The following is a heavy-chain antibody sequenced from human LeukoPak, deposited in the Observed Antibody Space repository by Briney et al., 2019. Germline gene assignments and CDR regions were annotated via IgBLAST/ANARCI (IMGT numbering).Heavy chain of an antibody. CDR2: ITWNRGII. J-gene: IGHJ4*02. D-gene: IGHD3-16*01. CDR3: ARGGGEPLVWGTLGAFDS. Sequence: GGSLRLSCAASGFTFADYTMHWVRQAPGKGLEWVSGITWNRGIIAYADSVKGRFTISRANSKNSLYLQMNSLRPEDTALYYCARGGGEPLVWGTLGAFDSWGQGTLVTVSS. V-gene: IGHV3-9*01. CDR1: GFTFADYT.